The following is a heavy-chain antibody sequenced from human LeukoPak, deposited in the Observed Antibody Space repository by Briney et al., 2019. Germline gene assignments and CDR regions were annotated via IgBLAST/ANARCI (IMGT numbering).Heavy chain of an antibody. V-gene: IGHV4-59*01. J-gene: IGHJ3*02. CDR1: GGSISSYY. CDR2: IYYSGST. D-gene: IGHD6-19*01. CDR3: AREIAVAGLNAFDI. Sequence: SETLSLTCTVSGGSISSYYWSWIRQPPGKGLEWIGYIYYSGSTNYNPSLKSRVTISVDTSENQFSLKLSSVTAADTAVYYCAREIAVAGLNAFDIWGQGTMVTVSS.